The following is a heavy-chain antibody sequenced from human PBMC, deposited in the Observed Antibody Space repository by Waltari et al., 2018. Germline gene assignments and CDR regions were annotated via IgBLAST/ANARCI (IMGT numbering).Heavy chain of an antibody. CDR3: ARGARRTTVTTGWWYFDV. Sequence: QVPGKGLLWVSRSNSDGRSISYADSVKGRFTIYKDNAKNTVYLQMNSLRADDTAIYYCARGARRTTVTTGWWYFDVWGRGTLVTVSS. V-gene: IGHV3-74*01. CDR2: SNSDGRSI. J-gene: IGHJ2*01. D-gene: IGHD4-17*01.